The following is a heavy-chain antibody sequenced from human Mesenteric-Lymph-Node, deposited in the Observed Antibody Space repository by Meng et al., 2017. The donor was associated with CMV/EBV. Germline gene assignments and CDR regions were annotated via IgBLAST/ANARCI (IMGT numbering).Heavy chain of an antibody. Sequence: ASVKVSCKASGYTFTSYDINWVRLATGQGLEWMGWMNPSSGNTGYAQKFQGRVTMTSNTSISTAYMELSSLTSEDTAVYYCTRPRDCSSSSCYRHSSSWYPWFDPWGQGTLVTVSS. J-gene: IGHJ5*02. V-gene: IGHV1-8*01. CDR1: GYTFTSYD. CDR2: MNPSSGNT. CDR3: TRPRDCSSSSCYRHSSSWYPWFDP. D-gene: IGHD2-2*01.